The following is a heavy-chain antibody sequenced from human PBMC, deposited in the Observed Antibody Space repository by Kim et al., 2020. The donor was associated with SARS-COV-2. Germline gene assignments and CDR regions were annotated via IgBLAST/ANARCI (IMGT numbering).Heavy chain of an antibody. J-gene: IGHJ4*02. V-gene: IGHV4-59*01. D-gene: IGHD5-12*01. Sequence: LKSRVTISVDTSKNQFSLKLSSVTAADTAVYYCARSQRGYSGYDPPGFDYWGQGTLVTVSS. CDR3: ARSQRGYSGYDPPGFDY.